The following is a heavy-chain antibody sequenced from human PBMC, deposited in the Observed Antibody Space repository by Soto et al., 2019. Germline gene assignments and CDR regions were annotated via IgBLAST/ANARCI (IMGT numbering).Heavy chain of an antibody. Sequence: QVQLQESGPGLVKPSGTLSLTCAVSGGSIRSSSWWSWVRQPPGKGLEWLGEIYHSGSTNYNPSLKSRVTISVDKSKNQFSPRLDPVTAADTAVYYCARDLMGSDGTTFGSFDYWGRGTLVTVSS. CDR1: GGSIRSSSW. CDR3: ARDLMGSDGTTFGSFDY. J-gene: IGHJ4*02. CDR2: IYHSGST. V-gene: IGHV4-4*02. D-gene: IGHD3-10*02.